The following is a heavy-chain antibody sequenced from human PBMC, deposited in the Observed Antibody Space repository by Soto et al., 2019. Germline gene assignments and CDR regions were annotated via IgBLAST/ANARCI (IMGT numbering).Heavy chain of an antibody. Sequence: GGSLRLSCAASGFTFDDYGMSWVRQAPGKGLEWVSGINWNGGSTGYADSVKGRFTISRDNAKNSLYLQMNSLRAEDTALYHCARESGNWNPGRNYYYYMDVWGKGTTVTVSS. CDR2: INWNGGST. CDR3: ARESGNWNPGRNYYYYMDV. J-gene: IGHJ6*03. CDR1: GFTFDDYG. V-gene: IGHV3-20*01. D-gene: IGHD1-1*01.